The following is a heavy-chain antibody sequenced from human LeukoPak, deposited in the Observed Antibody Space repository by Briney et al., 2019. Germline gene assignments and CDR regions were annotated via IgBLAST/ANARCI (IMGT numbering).Heavy chain of an antibody. V-gene: IGHV3-23*01. J-gene: IGHJ4*02. CDR3: AKGSSGYFFDL. CDR2: ISNDGGGT. D-gene: IGHD3-22*01. Sequence: GGSLRLSCAASGFTFSSYSMMWVRQAPGKGLEWVSAISNDGGGTTYADFVQGRFTIFRDNSKNTLFLQMNSLRAEDTALYYCAKGSSGYFFDLWGQGTLVTVSS. CDR1: GFTFSSYS.